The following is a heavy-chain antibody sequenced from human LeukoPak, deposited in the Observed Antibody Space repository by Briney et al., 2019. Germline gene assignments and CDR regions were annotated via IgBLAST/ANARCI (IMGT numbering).Heavy chain of an antibody. CDR1: GFTFSSYG. V-gene: IGHV3-15*01. CDR2: IKSKTDGGTT. J-gene: IGHJ4*02. CDR3: TTVLWLLQGYGY. D-gene: IGHD3-16*01. Sequence: PGGSLRLSCAASGFTFSSYGMSWVRQAPGKGLEWVGRIKSKTDGGTTDYAAPVKGRFTISRDDSKNTLYLQMNSLKTEDTAVYYCTTVLWLLQGYGYWGQGTLVTVSS.